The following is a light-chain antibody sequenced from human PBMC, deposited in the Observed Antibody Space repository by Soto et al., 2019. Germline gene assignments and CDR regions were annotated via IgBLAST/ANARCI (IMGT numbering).Light chain of an antibody. CDR2: AAS. Sequence: DIQMTHSPPSLSASAGDRVTITCRASQVISSYLAWYQQKPGRAPKLLIYAASTLQGGVPSRFSGSGSGTEFTLTITSLQPEDFATYYCQQLNSFPITFGQGTRLEIK. CDR3: QQLNSFPIT. CDR1: QVISSY. J-gene: IGKJ5*01. V-gene: IGKV1-9*01.